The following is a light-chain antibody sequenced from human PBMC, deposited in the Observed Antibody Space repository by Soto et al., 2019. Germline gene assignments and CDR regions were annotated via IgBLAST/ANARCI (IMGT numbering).Light chain of an antibody. V-gene: IGKV1-5*01. CDR1: QSIDRW. J-gene: IGKJ5*01. Sequence: DIQMTQSPSTLPASVGDRVTITCRASQSIDRWLAWYQQKPGKAPKILIYHASSLEIGVPSRFSGSGSGTHFTFTISSLQTEDIGTYYCQQYDILPITFGRGTRLEIK. CDR3: QQYDILPIT. CDR2: HAS.